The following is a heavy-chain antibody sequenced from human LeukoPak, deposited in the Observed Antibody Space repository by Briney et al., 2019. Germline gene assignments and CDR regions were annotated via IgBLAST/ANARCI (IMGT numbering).Heavy chain of an antibody. CDR1: GYTLTGYY. CDR3: ARVPPYYYDSSGTLNWFDP. CDR2: INPNSGGT. D-gene: IGHD3-22*01. J-gene: IGHJ5*02. Sequence: GASVKVSCKASGYTLTGYYMHWVRQAPGQGLEWMGRINPNSGGTNYAQKFQGRVTMTRDTSISTAYMELSRLRSDDTAVYYCARVPPYYYDSSGTLNWFDPWGQGTLVTVSS. V-gene: IGHV1-2*06.